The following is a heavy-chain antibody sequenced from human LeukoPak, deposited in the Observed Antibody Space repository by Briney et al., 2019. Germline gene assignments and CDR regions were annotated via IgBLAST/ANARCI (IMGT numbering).Heavy chain of an antibody. J-gene: IGHJ4*02. D-gene: IGHD1-26*01. Sequence: SETLSLTCTVSGGSISGYYWSWIRPPPGEGLEWIGYIYYSGSTNYNPSLKSRVTISVDTSKNQFSLKLSSVTAADTAVYYCARGTIRVAYSGNYYPYYFDYWGQGTLVTVSS. CDR1: GGSISGYY. CDR3: ARGTIRVAYSGNYYPYYFDY. V-gene: IGHV4-59*01. CDR2: IYYSGST.